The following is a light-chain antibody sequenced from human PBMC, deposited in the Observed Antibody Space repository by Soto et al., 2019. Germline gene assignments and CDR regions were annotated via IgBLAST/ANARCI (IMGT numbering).Light chain of an antibody. CDR2: DTS. CDR1: TGTVTSGLY. V-gene: IGLV7-46*01. J-gene: IGLJ3*02. CDR3: MLCHSGVGV. Sequence: QAVVTREPSLTVSPGGTVTLTCGSSTGTVTSGLYPYWFQQKPGQAPRTLIYDTSNKHSWAPARFSGSLLGGKAALTLSGAPPDDEDPSQWMLCHSGVGVFGGGTK.